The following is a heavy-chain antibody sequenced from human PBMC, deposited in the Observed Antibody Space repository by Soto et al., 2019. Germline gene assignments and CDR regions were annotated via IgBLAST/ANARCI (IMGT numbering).Heavy chain of an antibody. V-gene: IGHV1-69*12. CDR3: ARTPGYCSGGSCYSRWWFDP. CDR2: IIPIFGTA. J-gene: IGHJ5*02. D-gene: IGHD2-15*01. CDR1: GGTFSSYA. Sequence: QVQLVQSGAEVKKPGSSVKVSCKASGGTFSSYAISWVRQAPGQGLEWMGGIIPIFGTANYAQKFQGRVTITADESTSTAYMALSSLRSEDTAVYYCARTPGYCSGGSCYSRWWFDPWGQGTLVTVSS.